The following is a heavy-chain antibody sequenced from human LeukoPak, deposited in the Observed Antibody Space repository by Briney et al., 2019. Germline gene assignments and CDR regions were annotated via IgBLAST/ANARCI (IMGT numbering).Heavy chain of an antibody. V-gene: IGHV1-18*01. CDR1: GYTFINYG. CDR3: ARDLRITIPGYGMDV. CDR2: SSPYNGKT. Sequence: ASVKVSCKASGYTFINYGITWVRQAPGQGLEWMGWSSPYNGKTNYAQKLQGRVTMTTDTSTNTAYMELRSLRSDDTAVYYCARDLRITIPGYGMDVWGQGTTVTVSS. J-gene: IGHJ6*02. D-gene: IGHD3-9*01.